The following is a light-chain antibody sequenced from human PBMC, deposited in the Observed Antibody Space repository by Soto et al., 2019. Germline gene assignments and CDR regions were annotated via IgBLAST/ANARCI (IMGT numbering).Light chain of an antibody. CDR2: DAS. V-gene: IGKV1-5*01. J-gene: IGKJ1*01. CDR1: QSISRW. CDR3: QQYSTPWT. Sequence: DIQMTQSPSTLSASVGDRVTITCRASQSISRWLAWYQQKPGKAPNLLIYDASTLHSGVPSRFSGSGSGTEFTLTITNLQPDDFATYSCQQYSTPWTFGQGTNVEIK.